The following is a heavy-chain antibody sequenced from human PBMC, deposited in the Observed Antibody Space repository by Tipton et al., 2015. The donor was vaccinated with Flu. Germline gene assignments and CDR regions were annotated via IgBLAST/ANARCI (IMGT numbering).Heavy chain of an antibody. D-gene: IGHD3-3*01. CDR3: ATLHFDFWSDSYRGDY. V-gene: IGHV4-4*07. CDR2: IYTTGNT. CDR1: GGSISGSY. J-gene: IGHJ4*02. Sequence: TLSLTCSVSGGSISGSYWSWIRQPAGRGLEWIGRIYTTGNTNYSPSLKSRVTLSLDTSNNQFSLRLTSVTAADTAVYYCATLHFDFWSDSYRGDYWGQGTLVTVSS.